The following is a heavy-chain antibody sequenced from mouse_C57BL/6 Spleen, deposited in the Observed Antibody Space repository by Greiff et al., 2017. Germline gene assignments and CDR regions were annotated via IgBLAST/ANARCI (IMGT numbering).Heavy chain of an antibody. CDR2: IDPSDSYT. D-gene: IGHD2-1*01. V-gene: IGHV1-59*01. Sequence: VQLQQPGAELVRPGTSVKLSCKASGYTFTSYWMHWVKQRPGQGLEWIGVIDPSDSYTNYNQKFKGKATLTVDTSSSTAYMQLSSLTSEDSAVYYCARRAAYGNYDYWGQGTTLTVSS. CDR1: GYTFTSYW. J-gene: IGHJ2*01. CDR3: ARRAAYGNYDY.